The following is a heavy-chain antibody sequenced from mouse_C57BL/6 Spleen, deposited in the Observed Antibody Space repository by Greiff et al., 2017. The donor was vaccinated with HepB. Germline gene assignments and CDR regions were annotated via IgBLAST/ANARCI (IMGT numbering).Heavy chain of an antibody. J-gene: IGHJ2*01. CDR3: ARESSGDV. V-gene: IGHV5-4*01. D-gene: IGHD3-2*02. CDR2: ISDGGSYT. Sequence: EVKLVESGGGLVKPGGSLKLSCAASGFTFSSYAMSWVRQTPEKRLEWVATISDGGSYTYYPDNVKGRFTISRDKAKNNLYLQMSHLKSEDTAMYYCARESSGDVWGQGTTLTVSS. CDR1: GFTFSSYA.